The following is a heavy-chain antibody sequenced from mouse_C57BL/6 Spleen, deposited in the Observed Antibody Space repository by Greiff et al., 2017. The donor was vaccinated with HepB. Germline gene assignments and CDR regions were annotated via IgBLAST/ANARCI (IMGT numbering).Heavy chain of an antibody. CDR2: IDPETGGT. CDR3: TRVGRKDYAMDY. V-gene: IGHV1-15*01. J-gene: IGHJ4*01. CDR1: GYTFTDYE. D-gene: IGHD4-1*01. Sequence: QVQLQQSGAELVRPGASVTLSCKASGYTFTDYEMHWVKQTPVHGLEWIGAIDPETGGTAYNQKFKGKAILTADKSSSTAYMELRSLTSEDSAVYYCTRVGRKDYAMDYWGQGTSVTVSS.